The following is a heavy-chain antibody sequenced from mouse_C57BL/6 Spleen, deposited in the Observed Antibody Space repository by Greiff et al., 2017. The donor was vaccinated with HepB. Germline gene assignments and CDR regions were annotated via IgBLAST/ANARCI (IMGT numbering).Heavy chain of an antibody. CDR1: GYSITSGYY. D-gene: IGHD2-2*01. V-gene: IGHV3-6*01. Sequence: EVQLQESGPGLVKPSQSLSLTCSVTGYSITSGYYWNWIRQFPGNKLEWMGYISYDGSNNYNPSLKNRISITRDTSKNQFFLKLNSVTTEDTATYYCARGYGYDEPSFAYWGQGTLVTVSA. J-gene: IGHJ3*01. CDR3: ARGYGYDEPSFAY. CDR2: ISYDGSN.